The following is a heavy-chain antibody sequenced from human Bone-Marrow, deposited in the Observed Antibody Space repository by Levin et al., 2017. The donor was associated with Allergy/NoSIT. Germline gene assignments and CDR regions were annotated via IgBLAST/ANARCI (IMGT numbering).Heavy chain of an antibody. J-gene: IGHJ6*03. Sequence: GGSLRLSCAASGFTFSSYAMSWVRQAPGKGLEWVSAISGSGGSTYYADSVKGRFTISRDNSKNTLYLQMNSLRAEDTAVYYCAKKAVPAAMGGYYYYYMDGWGKGTTVTVSS. D-gene: IGHD2-2*01. V-gene: IGHV3-23*01. CDR3: AKKAVPAAMGGYYYYYMDG. CDR1: GFTFSSYA. CDR2: ISGSGGST.